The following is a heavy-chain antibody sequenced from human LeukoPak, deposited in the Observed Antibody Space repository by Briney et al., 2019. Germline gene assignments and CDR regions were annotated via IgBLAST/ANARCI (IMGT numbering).Heavy chain of an antibody. V-gene: IGHV1-69*13. Sequence: SVKVSCXASGGTFSSYAISWVRQAPGQGLEWMGGIIPIFGTANYAQKFQGRVTITADESTSTAYMELSSLRSEDTAVYYCASPPQLRFLEWLSLDYWGQGTLVTVSS. CDR2: IIPIFGTA. CDR1: GGTFSSYA. J-gene: IGHJ4*02. CDR3: ASPPQLRFLEWLSLDY. D-gene: IGHD3-3*01.